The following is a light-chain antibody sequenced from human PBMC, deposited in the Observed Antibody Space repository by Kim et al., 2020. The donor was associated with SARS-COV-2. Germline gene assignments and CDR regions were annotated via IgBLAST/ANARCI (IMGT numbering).Light chain of an antibody. CDR3: NSRESGVNHVV. CDR2: EKT. Sequence: SSELTQDPAVSVALGQTVRITCQGDSLRSYYASWYQQKPGQAPVLVIYEKTNRPSGIPDRFSGSSSGNTASLTITGAQAEDEADYYCNSRESGVNHVVFG. V-gene: IGLV3-19*01. J-gene: IGLJ3*02. CDR1: SLRSYY.